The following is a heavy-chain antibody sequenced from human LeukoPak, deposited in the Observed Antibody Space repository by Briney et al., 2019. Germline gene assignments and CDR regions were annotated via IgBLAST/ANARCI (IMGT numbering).Heavy chain of an antibody. CDR2: IYYSGGT. D-gene: IGHD2-15*01. CDR3: ARHCSGGSCYSGWYFDL. J-gene: IGHJ2*01. Sequence: PSETLSLTCTVSGGSISHYYWSWIRQPPGKGLEWIGYIYYSGGTNYNPSLKSRVTISVDTSKNQFSLKLSSVTAADTAVYYCARHCSGGSCYSGWYFDLWGRGTLVTVSS. V-gene: IGHV4-59*08. CDR1: GGSISHYY.